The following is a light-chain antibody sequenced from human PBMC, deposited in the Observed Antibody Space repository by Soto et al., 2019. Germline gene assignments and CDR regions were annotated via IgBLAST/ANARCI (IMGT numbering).Light chain of an antibody. CDR2: AAS. CDR1: QGINNW. J-gene: IGKJ5*01. Sequence: DTQMTQSPSSVSASVGDRVTITCRASQGINNWLAWYQEKPGKAPKLLIYAASSLQSGVPSRFSGSGSGTDFTLTISSVQPEDFATYYCQRSYSTRVTFGQGTRLEIK. V-gene: IGKV1-12*01. CDR3: QRSYSTRVT.